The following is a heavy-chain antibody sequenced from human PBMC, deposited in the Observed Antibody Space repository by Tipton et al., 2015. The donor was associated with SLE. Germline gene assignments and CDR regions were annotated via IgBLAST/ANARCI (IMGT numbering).Heavy chain of an antibody. Sequence: LRLSCTVSGGSISSGSYYWSWIRQPAGKGLEWIGHIYTSGSTNYNPSLKSRVTISVDTSKNQFSLKLSSVTAADTAVYYCARDGSLYYYDSSGYTYYFDYWGQGTLVTVSS. CDR3: ARDGSLYYYDSSGYTYYFDY. D-gene: IGHD3-22*01. V-gene: IGHV4-61*09. CDR2: IYTSGST. J-gene: IGHJ4*02. CDR1: GGSISSGSYY.